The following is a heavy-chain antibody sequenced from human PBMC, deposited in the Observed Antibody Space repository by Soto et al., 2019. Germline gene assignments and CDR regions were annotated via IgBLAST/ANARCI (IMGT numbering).Heavy chain of an antibody. J-gene: IGHJ5*02. V-gene: IGHV1-8*01. CDR3: ARPVVVAAHNWFDP. CDR2: MNPNSGNT. D-gene: IGHD2-15*01. CDR1: GYTFTSYD. Sequence: ASVKVSCKASGYTFTSYDINWVRQATGQGLEWMGWMNPNSGNTGYAQKFQGRVTMTRNTSISTAYMELSSLRSEGTAVYYCARPVVVAAHNWFDPWGQGTLVTVSS.